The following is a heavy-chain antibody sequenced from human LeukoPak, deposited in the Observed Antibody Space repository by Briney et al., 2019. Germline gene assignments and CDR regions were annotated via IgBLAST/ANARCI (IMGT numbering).Heavy chain of an antibody. Sequence: GSLRLSCAASGFTFSSYAMSWVRQAPGKGLEWVSSISSSSSYIYYADSVKGRFTISRDNAKNSLYLQMNSLRAEDTAVYYCVRAPEHYYYDSSGPFDIWGQGTMVTVSS. V-gene: IGHV3-21*01. J-gene: IGHJ3*02. CDR1: GFTFSSYA. CDR3: VRAPEHYYYDSSGPFDI. D-gene: IGHD3-22*01. CDR2: ISSSSSYI.